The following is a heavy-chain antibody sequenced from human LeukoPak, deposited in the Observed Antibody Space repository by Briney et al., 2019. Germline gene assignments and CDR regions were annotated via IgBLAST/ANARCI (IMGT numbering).Heavy chain of an antibody. J-gene: IGHJ5*02. CDR3: AREGQWLPDWFDP. D-gene: IGHD6-19*01. CDR2: IHYSGST. V-gene: IGHV4-59*01. CDR1: GGSISGYY. Sequence: PSETLSLTCTVSGGSISGYYWSWIRQPPGQGLEWIGYIHYSGSTNYNPSLKGRVTISLDMSKNQFSLKLNSMTAADTAVYYCAREGQWLPDWFDPWGQGILVTVSS.